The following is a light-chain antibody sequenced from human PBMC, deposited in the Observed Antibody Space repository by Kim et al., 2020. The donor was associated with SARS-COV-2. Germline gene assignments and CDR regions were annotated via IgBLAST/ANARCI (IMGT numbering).Light chain of an antibody. Sequence: FMLTQPHSVSESPGKTVTISCTRSSGSIASNYVQWYQQRPGSAPTTVIYEDNQRPSGVPDRFSGSIDSSSNSASLTISGLNTEDEADYYCQSYDSSNQVFGGGTQLTVL. J-gene: IGLJ2*01. V-gene: IGLV6-57*04. CDR3: QSYDSSNQV. CDR2: EDN. CDR1: SGSIASNY.